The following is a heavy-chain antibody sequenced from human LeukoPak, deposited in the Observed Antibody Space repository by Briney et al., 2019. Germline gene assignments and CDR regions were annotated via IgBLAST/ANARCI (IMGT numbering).Heavy chain of an antibody. D-gene: IGHD4-23*01. J-gene: IGHJ4*02. CDR3: ARATVVTPRFDY. CDR2: IYYRGST. V-gene: IGHV4-39*07. CDR1: GGSISSSSYY. Sequence: SETLSLTCTVSGGSISSSSYYWGWIRQPPGKGLEWIGSIYYRGSTYYNPSLKSRVTISVDTSKNQFSLKLSSVTAADTAVYYCARATVVTPRFDYWGQGTLVTVSS.